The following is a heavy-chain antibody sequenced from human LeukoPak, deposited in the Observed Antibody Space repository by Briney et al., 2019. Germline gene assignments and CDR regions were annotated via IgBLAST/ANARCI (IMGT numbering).Heavy chain of an antibody. D-gene: IGHD2-8*01. CDR3: TTNALMVYAILYDAFDI. V-gene: IGHV3-21*03. CDR2: ISSSSNYI. Sequence: GGSLRLSCAASGFTFINYNMNWVRQAPGKGLQWVSSISSSSNYIYYADSMKGRFTISRDNAKNSLYLQMNSLKTEDTAVYYCTTNALMVYAILYDAFDIWGQGTMVTVSS. CDR1: GFTFINYN. J-gene: IGHJ3*02.